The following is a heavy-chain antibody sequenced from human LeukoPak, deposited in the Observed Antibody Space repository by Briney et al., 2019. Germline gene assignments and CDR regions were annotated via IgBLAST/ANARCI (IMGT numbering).Heavy chain of an antibody. J-gene: IGHJ4*02. D-gene: IGHD6-6*01. CDR3: ARALSNSRLYYFDY. CDR1: GYTFTSYF. V-gene: IGHV1-2*02. CDR2: INPNSGGT. Sequence: ASVKVSCKASGYTFTSYFIHWVRQAPGQGLEWGGWINPNSGGTNDAQKLQGRVTMTRDTSIRPAYMELRSLRSDDTAVYYCARALSNSRLYYFDYWGQGTLVTVSS.